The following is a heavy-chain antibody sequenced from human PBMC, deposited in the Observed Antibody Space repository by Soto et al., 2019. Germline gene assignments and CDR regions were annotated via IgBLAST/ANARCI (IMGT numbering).Heavy chain of an antibody. V-gene: IGHV3-15*01. CDR2: IKSKTDGGTT. Sequence: EVQLVESGGGLVKPGGSLRLSCAASEFTFSNAWMSWVRQAPGKGLEWVGRIKSKTDGGTTDYAAPVKGRFTISRDDSKNPLYLQMNSLKTEDTAVYYCTPNSGGEPPPPDWYFDLWGRGTLVTVSS. J-gene: IGHJ2*01. CDR3: TPNSGGEPPPPDWYFDL. D-gene: IGHD2-21*01. CDR1: EFTFSNAW.